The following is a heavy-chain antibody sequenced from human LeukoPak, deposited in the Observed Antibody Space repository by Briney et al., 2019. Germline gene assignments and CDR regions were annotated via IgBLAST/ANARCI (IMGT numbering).Heavy chain of an antibody. Sequence: PGGSLRLSCAASGFTFDDYAMHWVRQAPGKGLEWVSGISWNSGSIGYADSVKGRFTISRDNAKNSLYLQMNSLRAEDTALYYCAKDSTWGYGSGSSMNAFDIWGQGTMVTVSS. D-gene: IGHD3-10*01. CDR2: ISWNSGSI. V-gene: IGHV3-9*01. CDR3: AKDSTWGYGSGSSMNAFDI. CDR1: GFTFDDYA. J-gene: IGHJ3*02.